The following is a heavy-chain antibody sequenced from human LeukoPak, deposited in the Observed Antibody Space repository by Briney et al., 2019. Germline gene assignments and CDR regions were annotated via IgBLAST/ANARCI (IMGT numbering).Heavy chain of an antibody. D-gene: IGHD6-6*01. Sequence: PGGSQRLSCAASGFTFSSYSMNWVRQAPGKGREWVSYISSSSSTIYYAHYVKGRFTISRDNAKNSLYLQINSLRAEDTAVYYCARDSSRYSSSRGDAFDIWGQGTMVTVSS. CDR1: GFTFSSYS. CDR2: ISSSSSTI. CDR3: ARDSSRYSSSRGDAFDI. J-gene: IGHJ3*02. V-gene: IGHV3-48*01.